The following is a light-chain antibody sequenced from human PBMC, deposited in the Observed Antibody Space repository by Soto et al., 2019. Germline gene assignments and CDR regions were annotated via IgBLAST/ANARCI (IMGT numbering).Light chain of an antibody. CDR1: QSVSNNY. J-gene: IGKJ1*01. CDR3: QQYGTSWWT. V-gene: IGKV3-20*01. Sequence: EIVLTQSPGTLSLYPGERATLSCRASQSVSNNYLAWYQQKPGQAPRLLIYGASSRATGIPDRFRGSGSGTDFTLTISRLEPEDFAVYYCQQYGTSWWTFGQGTKVDIK. CDR2: GAS.